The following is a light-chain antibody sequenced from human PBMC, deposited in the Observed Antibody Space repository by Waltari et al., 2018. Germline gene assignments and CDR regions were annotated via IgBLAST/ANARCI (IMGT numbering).Light chain of an antibody. CDR1: QSITTRY. CDR3: QRYGNSPPYT. J-gene: IGKJ2*01. Sequence: IVLTQSPGTLSLSPGERATLSCRASQSITTRYLAWYQQKPGQAPRLLIYGASTRATGIPDRFSGSGSGTDFTLSISRLEPEDFAVYYCQRYGNSPPYTFGQGTKLEIK. V-gene: IGKV3-20*01. CDR2: GAS.